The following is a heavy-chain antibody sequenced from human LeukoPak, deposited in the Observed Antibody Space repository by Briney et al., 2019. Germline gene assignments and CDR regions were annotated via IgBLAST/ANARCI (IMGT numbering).Heavy chain of an antibody. J-gene: IGHJ6*02. D-gene: IGHD3-3*01. Sequence: SETLSLTCAVYGGSFSGYYWSWIRQPPGKGLEWIGEINHSGGTNYNPSLKSRVTISVDTSKNQFSLKLSSVTAADTAVYYCARGRPTYDFWSGLSRYGMDVWGQGTTVTVSS. CDR1: GGSFSGYY. V-gene: IGHV4-34*01. CDR2: INHSGGT. CDR3: ARGRPTYDFWSGLSRYGMDV.